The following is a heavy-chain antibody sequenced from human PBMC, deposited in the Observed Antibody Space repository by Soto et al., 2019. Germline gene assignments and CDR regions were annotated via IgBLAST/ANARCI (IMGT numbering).Heavy chain of an antibody. V-gene: IGHV3-23*01. CDR1: GFTFSSYA. Sequence: GGSLRLSCAASGFTFSSYAMSWVRQAPGKGLEWVSAISGSGGSTYYADSVKGRFTISRDNSKNTLYLQMNSLRAEDTAVYYCAGPDRRNPVIVVVPEHYWGQGTLVTVSS. D-gene: IGHD2-2*01. CDR3: AGPDRRNPVIVVVPEHY. CDR2: ISGSGGST. J-gene: IGHJ4*02.